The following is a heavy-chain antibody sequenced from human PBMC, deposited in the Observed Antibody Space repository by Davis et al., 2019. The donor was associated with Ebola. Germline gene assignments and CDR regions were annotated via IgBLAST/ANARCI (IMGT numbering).Heavy chain of an antibody. V-gene: IGHV3-15*07. CDR3: TTDAGRITIFGVVIVSTSFDY. CDR1: GFTFSNAW. CDR2: IKSKTDGGTT. Sequence: GESLKISCAASGFTFSNAWMNWVRQAPGKGLEWVGRIKSKTDGGTTDYAAPVKGRFTISRDDSKNTLYLQMNSLKTEDTAVYYCTTDAGRITIFGVVIVSTSFDYWGQGTLVTVSS. J-gene: IGHJ4*02. D-gene: IGHD3-3*01.